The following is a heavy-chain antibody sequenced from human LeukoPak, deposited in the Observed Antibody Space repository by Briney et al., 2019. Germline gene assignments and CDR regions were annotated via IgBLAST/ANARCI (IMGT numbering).Heavy chain of an antibody. D-gene: IGHD2-2*01. CDR3: ARDLSVVVPTAIPFYYYGMDV. CDR2: IIPILGIA. Sequence: SVTVSCTASGGTFSSYAISWVRQAPGQGLEWMGRIIPILGIANYAQKFQGRVTITADKSTSTAYMELSSLRSEDTAVYYCARDLSVVVPTAIPFYYYGMDVWGQGTTVTVSS. V-gene: IGHV1-69*04. J-gene: IGHJ6*02. CDR1: GGTFSSYA.